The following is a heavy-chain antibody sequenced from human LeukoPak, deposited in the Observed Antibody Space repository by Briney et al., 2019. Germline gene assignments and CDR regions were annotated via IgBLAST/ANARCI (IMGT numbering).Heavy chain of an antibody. V-gene: IGHV4-39*07. CDR1: GGSISSGDYF. CDR3: ARWNNWNDRDYYYGMDV. CDR2: VFYNGAT. Sequence: SETLSLTCTVSGGSISSGDYFWSWIRQPPGKGLEWIGTVFYNGATQYSPSLKSRVTISVDTSKNQFSLKLSSVTAADTAVYYCARWNNWNDRDYYYGMDVWGQGTTVTVSS. J-gene: IGHJ6*02. D-gene: IGHD1-20*01.